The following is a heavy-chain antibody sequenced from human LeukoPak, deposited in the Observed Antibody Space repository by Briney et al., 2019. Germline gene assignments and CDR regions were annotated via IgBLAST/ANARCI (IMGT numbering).Heavy chain of an antibody. V-gene: IGHV3-73*01. D-gene: IGHD1-26*01. Sequence: GGSLRLSCAASGFTFSGSAMHWVRQASGKGLEWVGRIRSKTNNYATAYAASVKGRFTISRDDSKNTAYLQMNSLKTDGTAVYFCTKGKWGYPFDYWGQGTLVTVSS. CDR3: TKGKWGYPFDY. CDR2: IRSKTNNYAT. CDR1: GFTFSGSA. J-gene: IGHJ4*02.